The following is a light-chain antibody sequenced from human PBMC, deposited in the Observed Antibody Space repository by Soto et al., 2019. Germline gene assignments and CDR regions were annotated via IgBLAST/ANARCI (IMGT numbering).Light chain of an antibody. V-gene: IGKV3-15*01. CDR1: QSVSSD. Sequence: EIVRTQSPATLSVSPGERETISCLASQSVSSDLAWYHQKPGQAPRLLSYGASTRATGIPARFSGSGSWTEFTLTSNSLQSEDFAVYYCQQYHNWPRTFGQGTKVDIK. J-gene: IGKJ1*01. CDR3: QQYHNWPRT. CDR2: GAS.